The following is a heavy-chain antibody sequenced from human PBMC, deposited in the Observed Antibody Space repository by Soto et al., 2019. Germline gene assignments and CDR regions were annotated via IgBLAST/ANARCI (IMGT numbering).Heavy chain of an antibody. D-gene: IGHD2-2*01. V-gene: IGHV4-59*01. Sequence: SETLSLTCTLSGGSISSSSWCWIRQPPARGLEWIGYIYNNGRTDYNPSLKSRVTISVDTSKNHFSLKLSSVTPADTAVYYCARARFCTSTSCYHYFDFWGQGTLVTVSS. CDR2: IYNNGRT. CDR1: GGSISSSS. CDR3: ARARFCTSTSCYHYFDF. J-gene: IGHJ4*02.